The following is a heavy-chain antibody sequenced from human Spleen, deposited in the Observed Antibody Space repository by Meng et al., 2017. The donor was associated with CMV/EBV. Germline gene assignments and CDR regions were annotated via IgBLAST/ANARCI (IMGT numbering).Heavy chain of an antibody. D-gene: IGHD6-13*01. CDR2: IYYSGST. Sequence: CTVSGGYFSSGDYSWSWIRQPPGKGLEWIGYIYYSGSTHYSPSLKSRVTISLDTSKNHFSLRLSSVTAADTAVYYCARTAGTWWFDPWGQGALVTVSS. V-gene: IGHV4-30-4*08. CDR3: ARTAGTWWFDP. CDR1: GGYFSSGDYS. J-gene: IGHJ5*02.